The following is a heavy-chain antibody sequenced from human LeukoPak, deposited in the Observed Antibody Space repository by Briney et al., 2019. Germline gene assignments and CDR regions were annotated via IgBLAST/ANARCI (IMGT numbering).Heavy chain of an antibody. CDR1: GYTFTTYD. CDR3: ARGPNKSDGGNSGSAWFDP. CDR2: MNPNSGNT. V-gene: IGHV1-8*01. J-gene: IGHJ5*02. Sequence: RGASVKVSCKASGYTFTTYDINWVRQATGQGLEWMGWMNPNSGNTGYAQKFQGRVTMTRNTSISTAYMELRSLRSEGTAVYYCARGPNKSDGGNSGSAWFDPWGQGTLVTVSS. D-gene: IGHD4-23*01.